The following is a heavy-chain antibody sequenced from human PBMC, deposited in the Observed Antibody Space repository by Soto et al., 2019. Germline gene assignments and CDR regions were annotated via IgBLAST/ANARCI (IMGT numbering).Heavy chain of an antibody. J-gene: IGHJ6*02. CDR3: ARAALAAAGIGGYGRDV. D-gene: IGHD6-13*01. CDR1: GGSIGMGDYY. Sequence: SETLSLTCTVSGGSIGMGDYYWSWIRQPPGKGLEWIGYIYYSGSTYYNPSLKSRVTISVDTSKNQFSLKLSSVTAADTAVYYCARAALAAAGIGGYGRDVWGQGTTVTVS. CDR2: IYYSGST. V-gene: IGHV4-30-4*01.